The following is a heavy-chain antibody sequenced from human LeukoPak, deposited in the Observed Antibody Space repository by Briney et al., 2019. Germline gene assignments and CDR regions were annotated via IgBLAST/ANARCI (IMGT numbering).Heavy chain of an antibody. CDR1: GFTFSSYA. D-gene: IGHD3-10*01. CDR3: ASQSAMVRGLDY. CDR2: ISYDGSNK. Sequence: GGSLRLSCAASGFTFSSYAMHWVRQAPGKGLEWVAVISYDGSNKYYAGSVKGRFTISRDNSKDTLYLQMNSLRAEDTAVYYCASQSAMVRGLDYWGQGTLVTVSS. V-gene: IGHV3-30*04. J-gene: IGHJ4*02.